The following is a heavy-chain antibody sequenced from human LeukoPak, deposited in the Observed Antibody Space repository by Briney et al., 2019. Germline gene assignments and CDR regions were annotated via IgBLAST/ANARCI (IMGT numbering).Heavy chain of an antibody. D-gene: IGHD2-21*01. CDR3: ARAVEGNRGDNAFDI. V-gene: IGHV4-61*01. Sequence: SETLSLTCTVSGGSVSSGSYYWSWIRQPPGKGLEWIGYIYYSGSTNYNPSLKSRVTISVDTSKNQFSLKLSSVTAADTAVYSCARAVEGNRGDNAFDIWGQGTMVTVSS. J-gene: IGHJ3*02. CDR2: IYYSGST. CDR1: GGSVSSGSYY.